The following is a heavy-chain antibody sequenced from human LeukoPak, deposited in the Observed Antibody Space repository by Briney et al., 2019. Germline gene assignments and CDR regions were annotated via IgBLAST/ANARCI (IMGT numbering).Heavy chain of an antibody. Sequence: PGGSLRLSCAASGFTFNTYAMSWVRQAPGKGLEWVSAISGSAGSTYYADSVKGRFTISRDNSKNILYLQIHSLRAEDTAVYYCAKGKGSSSSSIDWWGQGTLVTVSS. D-gene: IGHD2-15*01. CDR2: ISGSAGST. V-gene: IGHV3-23*01. CDR3: AKGKGSSSSSIDW. J-gene: IGHJ4*02. CDR1: GFTFNTYA.